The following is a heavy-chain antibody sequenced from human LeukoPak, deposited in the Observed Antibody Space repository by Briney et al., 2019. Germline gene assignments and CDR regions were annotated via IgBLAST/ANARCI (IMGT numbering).Heavy chain of an antibody. J-gene: IGHJ4*02. CDR3: ARVVYDSDWYVDF. CDR1: GFMFSRCS. CDR2: ISGGSNTI. D-gene: IGHD3-22*01. V-gene: IGHV3-48*01. Sequence: PGGSLRLSCAASGFMFSRCSMNWVRQAPGKGLEWVSYISGGSNTIYYADSVKGRFTISRDNAKNSLYLQMNSLRAEDTAVYYCARVVYDSDWYVDFWGQGTLVTVSS.